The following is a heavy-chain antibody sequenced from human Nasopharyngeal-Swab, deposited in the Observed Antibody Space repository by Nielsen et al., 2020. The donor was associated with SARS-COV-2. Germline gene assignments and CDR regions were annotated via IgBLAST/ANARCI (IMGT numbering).Heavy chain of an antibody. V-gene: IGHV1-2*02. CDR3: ARGPYTSGWYGPVFYGLDV. J-gene: IGHJ6*02. Sequence: ASVKVSCKASGFNGDYLHWLRQSPGQGLEWMGWINANSGGTTYAQKFQGRVAMTRDTSTSTVYIELSSLRSDDTAVYYCARGPYTSGWYGPVFYGLDVWGQGTTVPSP. D-gene: IGHD6-19*01. CDR1: GFNGDY. CDR2: INANSGGT.